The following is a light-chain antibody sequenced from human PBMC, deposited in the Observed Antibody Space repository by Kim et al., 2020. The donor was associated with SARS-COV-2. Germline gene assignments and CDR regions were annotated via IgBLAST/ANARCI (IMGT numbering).Light chain of an antibody. Sequence: GKTVTISCTRSSGSIASNYVQWYQQRPGSSPTSVIYEDNQRPSGVPARFSGSIDSSSNSASLTISGLKTEDEADYYCQSYDSSTLVFGGGTKLTVL. J-gene: IGLJ2*01. V-gene: IGLV6-57*01. CDR1: SGSIASNY. CDR2: EDN. CDR3: QSYDSSTLV.